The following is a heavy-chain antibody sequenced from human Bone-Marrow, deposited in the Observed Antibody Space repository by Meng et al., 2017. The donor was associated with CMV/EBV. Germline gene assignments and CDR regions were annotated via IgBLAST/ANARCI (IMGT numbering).Heavy chain of an antibody. Sequence: GESLKISCAASGFTFSSYWMHWVRQAPGKGLVWVSRINSDGSSTSYADSVKGRFTISRDNAKNTMYLPMNSLRAEDTAVYYCARDAAPWRGATPDYWRQGALVTVSS. CDR2: INSDGSST. D-gene: IGHD1-26*01. CDR3: ARDAAPWRGATPDY. V-gene: IGHV3-74*01. CDR1: GFTFSSYW. J-gene: IGHJ4*02.